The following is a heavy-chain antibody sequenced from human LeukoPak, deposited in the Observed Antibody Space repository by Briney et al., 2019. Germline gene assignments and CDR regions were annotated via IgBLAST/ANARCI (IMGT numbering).Heavy chain of an antibody. D-gene: IGHD6-6*01. CDR3: ARGGPPLWMSSSLGYFDY. V-gene: IGHV3-30-3*01. CDR1: GFTFSSYA. CDR2: ISYDGSNK. J-gene: IGHJ4*02. Sequence: GGSLRLSCAASGFTFSSYAMHWVRQAPGKGLEWVAVISYDGSNKYYADSVKGRFTISRDNSKNTLYLQMNSLRAEDTAVYYCARGGPPLWMSSSLGYFDYWGQGTLVTVSS.